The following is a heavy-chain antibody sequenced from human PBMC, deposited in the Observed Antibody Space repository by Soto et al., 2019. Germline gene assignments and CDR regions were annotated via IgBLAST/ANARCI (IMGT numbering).Heavy chain of an antibody. Sequence: QVQLVQSGAEVKKPGSSVKVSCKASGGTFSSYAISWVRQAPGQGLEWMGGIIPIFGTANYAQKFQGRVTXXAXAXXSTAYMELSSLRSEDTAVYYCARSNHGLSFPNFDYWGQGTLVTVSS. CDR3: ARSNHGLSFPNFDY. CDR2: IIPIFGTA. V-gene: IGHV1-69*12. D-gene: IGHD1-26*01. J-gene: IGHJ4*02. CDR1: GGTFSSYA.